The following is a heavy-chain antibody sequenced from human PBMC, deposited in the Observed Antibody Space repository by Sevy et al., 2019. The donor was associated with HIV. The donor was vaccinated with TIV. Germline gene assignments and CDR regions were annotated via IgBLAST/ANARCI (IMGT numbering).Heavy chain of an antibody. J-gene: IGHJ4*02. CDR3: AKDTSGWYDALDQ. CDR2: INQDGSEK. V-gene: IGHV3-7*03. D-gene: IGHD6-19*01. CDR1: GFSFSNYW. Sequence: QLGGSLRLSCAASGFSFSNYWMTWVRQTPGKGLEWVANINQDGSEKYYVDSVKGRFTVSRDNTQNSLYLQMNSLRAEDTAVYYCAKDTSGWYDALDQWGQGTLVTVSS.